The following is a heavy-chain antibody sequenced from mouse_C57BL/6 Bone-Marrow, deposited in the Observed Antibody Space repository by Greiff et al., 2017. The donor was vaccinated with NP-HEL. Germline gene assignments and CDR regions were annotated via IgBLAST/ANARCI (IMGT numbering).Heavy chain of an antibody. CDR3: TRVIYYGYPYAIDY. CDR2: IYHGNSDT. V-gene: IGHV1-5*01. CDR1: GYTFTSYW. Sequence: VQLQQSGTVLARPGASVKMSCKTSGYTFTSYWMHWVKQRPGQGLEWIGDIYHGNSDTSYNQKFKGKAKLTAVTSASTAYLKLSSLTNEDSAVYYCTRVIYYGYPYAIDYWGQGTSVTVSS. J-gene: IGHJ4*01. D-gene: IGHD2-2*01.